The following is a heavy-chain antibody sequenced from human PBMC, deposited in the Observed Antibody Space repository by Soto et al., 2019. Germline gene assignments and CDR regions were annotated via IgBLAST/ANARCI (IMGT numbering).Heavy chain of an antibody. CDR1: GDSISGYY. Sequence: QLQLHESGPGLVKPSETLSLTCAVSGDSISGYYWTWVRQPPGKGLEWVGSLYYSGTTDNIPSFKGRVSLSVDTSKNQFSLKLRSVTAADTAVYFWSRHRGATPVYWGQGTEVTACS. D-gene: IGHD1-26*01. V-gene: IGHV4-39*01. J-gene: IGHJ4*02. CDR2: LYYSGTT. CDR3: SRHRGATPVY.